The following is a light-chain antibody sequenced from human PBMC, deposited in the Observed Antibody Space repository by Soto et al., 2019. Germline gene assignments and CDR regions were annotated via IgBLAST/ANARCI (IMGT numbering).Light chain of an antibody. Sequence: DIPMTQSPSTLSASVGDRVTITCRASQSISSWLAWHQQKPVKAPRLLIYKASNLESGVPSRFSGSGSGTEFTLIITSLQPDDSATYYCQQYNDNWTFGQGTKVEIK. J-gene: IGKJ1*01. CDR1: QSISSW. CDR2: KAS. CDR3: QQYNDNWT. V-gene: IGKV1-5*03.